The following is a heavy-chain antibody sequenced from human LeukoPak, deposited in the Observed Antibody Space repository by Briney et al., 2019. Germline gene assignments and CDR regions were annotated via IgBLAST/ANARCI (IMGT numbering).Heavy chain of an antibody. CDR2: INAGNGNT. D-gene: IGHD3-10*01. V-gene: IGHV1-3*01. J-gene: IGHJ4*02. CDR3: ARGPLWFGELFPDY. CDR1: GYTFTSYA. Sequence: ASVKVSCKASGYTFTSYAMHWVRQAPRQRLEWMGWINAGNGNTKYSQKFQGRVTIARDTSASTAYMELSSLRSEDTAVYYCARGPLWFGELFPDYWGQGTLVTVSS.